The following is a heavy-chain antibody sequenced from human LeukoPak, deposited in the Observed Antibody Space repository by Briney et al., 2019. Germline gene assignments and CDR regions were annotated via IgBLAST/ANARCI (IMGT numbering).Heavy chain of an antibody. CDR2: ISAYNGNT. CDR3: ARVPGITIFGVVITNPDY. Sequence: ASVKVSCKASGYTFTSYGISWVRQAPGRGLEWMGWISAYNGNTNYAQKLQGRVTMTTDTSTSTAYMELRSLRSDDTAVYYCARVPGITIFGVVITNPDYWGQGTLVTVSS. CDR1: GYTFTSYG. V-gene: IGHV1-18*01. D-gene: IGHD3-3*01. J-gene: IGHJ4*02.